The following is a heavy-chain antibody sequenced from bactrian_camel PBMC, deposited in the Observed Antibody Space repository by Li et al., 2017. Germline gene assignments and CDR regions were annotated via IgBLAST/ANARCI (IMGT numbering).Heavy chain of an antibody. V-gene: IGHV3S53*01. J-gene: IGHJ4*01. CDR1: ESTYRSIC. CDR3: ALSPSRGCPRWSADFITYARD. CDR2: VDSKGVT. D-gene: IGHD1*01. Sequence: HVQLVESGGGSVPAGGSLKLSCVVSESTYRSICMAWFRQAPGSQRETVATVDSKGVTKVAGSVKGRFTISRDNAANTMLLQMNSLEPEDTSMYVCALSPSRGCPRWSADFITYARDWGQGTQVTVS.